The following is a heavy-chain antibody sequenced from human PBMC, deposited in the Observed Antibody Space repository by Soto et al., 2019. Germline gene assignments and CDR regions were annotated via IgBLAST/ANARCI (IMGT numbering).Heavy chain of an antibody. D-gene: IGHD6-19*01. CDR3: AHIVVAGLGYYFDY. Sequence: QITLKESGPTLVKPTQTLTLTCTFSWFSLSSTRMAVGWIRQPPGKALEWLALIYWDDDNRYSPFLKSRLTITKDTSKNQVVLTMSNMDPVDTARYYCAHIVVAGLGYYFDYGGQGTLVTVSS. J-gene: IGHJ4*02. CDR2: IYWDDDN. V-gene: IGHV2-5*02. CDR1: WFSLSSTRMA.